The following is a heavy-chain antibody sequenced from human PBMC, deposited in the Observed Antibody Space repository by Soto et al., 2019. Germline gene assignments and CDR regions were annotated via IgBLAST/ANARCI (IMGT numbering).Heavy chain of an antibody. Sequence: QVQLVESGGGLVKPGGSLRLSCAASGFTFSDYYMSWIRQAPGKGLEWVSYISSSGSTIYYADSVKGRFTISRDNAKNSLYLQMNSLRAEDTAVYYCARDWLLLKPYYDSSGYFLPDWYFDLWGRGTLVTISS. J-gene: IGHJ2*01. CDR1: GFTFSDYY. V-gene: IGHV3-11*01. D-gene: IGHD3-22*01. CDR2: ISSSGSTI. CDR3: ARDWLLLKPYYDSSGYFLPDWYFDL.